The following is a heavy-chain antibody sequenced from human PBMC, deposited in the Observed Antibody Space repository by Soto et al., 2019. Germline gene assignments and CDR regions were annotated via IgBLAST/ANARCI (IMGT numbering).Heavy chain of an antibody. CDR3: ARGLGSIVGARVNDY. D-gene: IGHD1-26*01. Sequence: PGGSLRLSCAASGFTFSDYYMSWIRQALGKGLEGVSYISSSGSTIYYADSVNGRFTLPGDNAKNPLYLQMNSLRAQDTAVYYCARGLGSIVGARVNDYWGLGTLVTVSS. CDR1: GFTFSDYY. CDR2: ISSSGSTI. J-gene: IGHJ4*02. V-gene: IGHV3-11*04.